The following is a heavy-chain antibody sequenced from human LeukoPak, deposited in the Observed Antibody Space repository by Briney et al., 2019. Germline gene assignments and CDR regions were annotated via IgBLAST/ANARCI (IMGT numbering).Heavy chain of an antibody. Sequence: GASVKVSCKVSGYTLTELSMHWVRQAPGKGLEWMGGFDPEDGETIYAQKFQGRVTMTEDTSTDTAYMELSSLRSEDTAVYYCASETVATHEEYYYYYMDVWGKGTTVTVSS. D-gene: IGHD4-17*01. J-gene: IGHJ6*03. V-gene: IGHV1-24*01. CDR3: ASETVATHEEYYYYYMDV. CDR2: FDPEDGET. CDR1: GYTLTELS.